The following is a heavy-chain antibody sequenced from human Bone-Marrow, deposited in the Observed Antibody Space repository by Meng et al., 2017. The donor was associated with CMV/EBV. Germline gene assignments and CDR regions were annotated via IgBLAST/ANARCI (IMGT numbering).Heavy chain of an antibody. CDR2: ISSSSSYI. J-gene: IGHJ5*02. D-gene: IGHD1-14*01. V-gene: IGHV3-21*01. CDR1: GFTFSSYS. Sequence: GKSLKFSCAASGFTFSSYSMNWVRQAPGKGLEWVSSISSSSSYIYYADSVKGRFTISRDNAKNSLYLQMNSLRAEDTAVYYCARGPKSVSKNWFDPWGQGTLVTVSS. CDR3: ARGPKSVSKNWFDP.